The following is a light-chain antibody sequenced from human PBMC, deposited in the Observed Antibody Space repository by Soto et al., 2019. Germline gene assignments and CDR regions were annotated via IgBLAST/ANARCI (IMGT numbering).Light chain of an antibody. CDR2: DAS. J-gene: IGKJ5*01. CDR1: QSVSNY. Sequence: EIVLTQSPATLSLSPGERATVSCRASQSVSNYLGWYQQKPGQAPRLLIHDASNRATGIPARFSGSGSGTDFTLTISSLEPEDFAVYYCQHGGTFGQGTRLEIK. V-gene: IGKV3-11*01. CDR3: QHGGT.